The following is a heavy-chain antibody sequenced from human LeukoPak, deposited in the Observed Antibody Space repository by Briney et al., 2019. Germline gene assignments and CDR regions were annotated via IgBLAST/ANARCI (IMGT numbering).Heavy chain of an antibody. J-gene: IGHJ4*02. CDR2: VYYSGST. Sequence: SETLSLTCTVSGGSVSNYYWSWIRQPPGKGLEYIGHVYYSGSTDYNPSLKSRLAISVDTSKNQFSLKLSSVTAEDTAVYYCARGNRYCSSTSCYGFDYWGQGTLVTVSS. D-gene: IGHD2-2*01. CDR3: ARGNRYCSSTSCYGFDY. CDR1: GGSVSNYY. V-gene: IGHV4-59*02.